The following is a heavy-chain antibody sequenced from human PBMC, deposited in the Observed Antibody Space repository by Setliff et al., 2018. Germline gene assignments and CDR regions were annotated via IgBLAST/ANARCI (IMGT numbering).Heavy chain of an antibody. J-gene: IGHJ4*02. CDR3: ARDSSSGSSSWFHY. CDR1: GYTFSNFA. V-gene: IGHV1-3*01. CDR2: INPVNGNI. D-gene: IGHD6-13*01. Sequence: GASVKVSCKASGYTFSNFAMHWVRQAPGQRLEWMGWINPVNGNIKYSQMLQGRVTITRDTSASTAYMELSSLTSEDTAVYYCARDSSSGSSSWFHYWGQGTLVTVSS.